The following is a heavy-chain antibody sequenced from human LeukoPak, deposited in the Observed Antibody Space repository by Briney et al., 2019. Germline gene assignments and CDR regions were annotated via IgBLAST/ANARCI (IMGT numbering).Heavy chain of an antibody. Sequence: LTGGSLRLSCAASGFTFSSYGMHWVRQAPGKGLEWVAFIRYDGSNKYYADSVKGRFTISRDNSKNTLYLQMNSLRAEDTAVYYCARGSDGQYYFDYWGQGTLVTVSS. V-gene: IGHV3-30*02. CDR1: GFTFSSYG. D-gene: IGHD3/OR15-3a*01. CDR3: ARGSDGQYYFDY. J-gene: IGHJ4*02. CDR2: IRYDGSNK.